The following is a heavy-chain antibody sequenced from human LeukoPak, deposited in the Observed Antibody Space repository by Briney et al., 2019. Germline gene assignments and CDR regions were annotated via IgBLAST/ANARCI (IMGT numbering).Heavy chain of an antibody. D-gene: IGHD4-17*01. CDR2: INHSGST. Sequence: SETPSLTCAVYGGSFSGYYWSWIRQPPGKGLEWIGEINHSGSTNYNPSLKSRVTISVDTSKNQFSLKLSSVTAADTAVYYCARGRSESDYGDYVGFGYWGQGTLLTVSS. J-gene: IGHJ4*02. CDR3: ARGRSESDYGDYVGFGY. CDR1: GGSFSGYY. V-gene: IGHV4-34*01.